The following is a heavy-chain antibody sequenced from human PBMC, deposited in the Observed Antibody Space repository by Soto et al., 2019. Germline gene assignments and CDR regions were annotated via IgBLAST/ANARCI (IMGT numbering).Heavy chain of an antibody. D-gene: IGHD1-1*01. CDR3: VKHELERGYYYYYMDV. J-gene: IGHJ6*03. CDR1: GVTFSSYA. CDR2: ISGSGGST. V-gene: IGHV3-23*01. Sequence: GGSLRLSCAASGVTFSSYAMSWVRQATGKGLEWVSAISGSGGSTYYADSVKGRFTISRDNSKNTLYLQMNSLRAEDTAVYYCVKHELERGYYYYYMDVWGKGTTVTVSS.